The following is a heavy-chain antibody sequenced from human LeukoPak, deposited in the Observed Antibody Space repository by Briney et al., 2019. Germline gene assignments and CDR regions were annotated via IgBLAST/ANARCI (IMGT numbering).Heavy chain of an antibody. CDR1: GYTFTGYY. V-gene: IGHV1-2*06. Sequence: ASVKVSCKASGYTFTGYYMHWVRQAPGQGLEWMGRINPNSGGTNYAQKFQGRVTMTRDTSISTAYMELGRLRSDDTAVYYCARELAARLGSDYWGQGTLVTVSS. CDR3: ARELAARLGSDY. CDR2: INPNSGGT. D-gene: IGHD6-6*01. J-gene: IGHJ4*02.